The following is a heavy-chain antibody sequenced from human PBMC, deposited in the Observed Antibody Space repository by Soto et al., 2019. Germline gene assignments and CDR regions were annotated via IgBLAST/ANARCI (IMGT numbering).Heavy chain of an antibody. J-gene: IGHJ6*02. CDR1: GFTFSSYA. Sequence: GGSLRLSCAASGFTFSSYAMHWVRQAPGKGLEWVAVISYDGSNKYYADSVKGRFTISRDNSKNTLYLQMNSLRAEDTAVYYCAQTWIQLWSEHYYYYYGMDVWGQGTTVTVSS. V-gene: IGHV3-30-3*01. D-gene: IGHD5-18*01. CDR2: ISYDGSNK. CDR3: AQTWIQLWSEHYYYYYGMDV.